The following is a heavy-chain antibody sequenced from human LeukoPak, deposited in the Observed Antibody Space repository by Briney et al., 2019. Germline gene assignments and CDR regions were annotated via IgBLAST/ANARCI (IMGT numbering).Heavy chain of an antibody. CDR2: INHSGST. Sequence: SETLSLTCAVYGGSFSGYYWSWIRQPPGKGLEWIGEINHSGSTNYNPSLKSRVTISVDTSKNQFSLKLSSVTAADTAVYYCARRPLYGSGPRVDYWGQGTLVTVSS. D-gene: IGHD3-10*01. J-gene: IGHJ4*02. V-gene: IGHV4-34*01. CDR1: GGSFSGYY. CDR3: ARRPLYGSGPRVDY.